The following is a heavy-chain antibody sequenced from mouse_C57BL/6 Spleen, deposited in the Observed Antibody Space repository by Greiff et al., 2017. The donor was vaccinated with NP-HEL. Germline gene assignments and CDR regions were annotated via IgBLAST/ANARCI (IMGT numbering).Heavy chain of an antibody. CDR3: ARYVDGYYFDY. CDR1: GYTFTSYD. D-gene: IGHD2-3*01. CDR2: IYPRDGST. Sequence: VQLVESGPELVKPGASVKLSCKASGYTFTSYDINWVKQRPGQGLEWIGWIYPRDGSTKYNEKFKGKATLTVDTSSSTAYMELHSLTSEDSAVYFCARYVDGYYFDYWGQGTTLTVSS. V-gene: IGHV1-85*01. J-gene: IGHJ2*01.